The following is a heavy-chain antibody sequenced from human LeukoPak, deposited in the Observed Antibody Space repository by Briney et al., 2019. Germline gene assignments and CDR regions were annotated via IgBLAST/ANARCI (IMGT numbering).Heavy chain of an antibody. D-gene: IGHD2-21*01. CDR1: GYSISSGYY. J-gene: IGHJ4*02. Sequence: SETLSLTCSVSGYSISSGYYWDWIRQPPGKGLEWIASIYHSGKSYYNPSLKSRVTISVDTSKNQFSLKLSSVTAADTAVYYCARGVVIAPQTFDYWGQGTLVTVSS. CDR3: ARGVVIAPQTFDY. CDR2: IYHSGKS. V-gene: IGHV4-38-2*02.